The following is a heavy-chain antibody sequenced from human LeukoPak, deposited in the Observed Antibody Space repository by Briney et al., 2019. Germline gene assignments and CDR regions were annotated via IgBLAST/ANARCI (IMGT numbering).Heavy chain of an antibody. D-gene: IGHD3-16*01. CDR2: MNQDGSAK. J-gene: IGHJ6*02. Sequence: GGSLRLSCAASGFTFSDSWMSWVRQAPGKGLEWVANMNQDGSAKGYVDSVKGRFTISRGNARNSLYLQMSSLRPEDTAVYYCATYTHWVAGDVWGQGTTVTVSS. CDR1: GFTFSDSW. CDR3: ATYTHWVAGDV. V-gene: IGHV3-7*01.